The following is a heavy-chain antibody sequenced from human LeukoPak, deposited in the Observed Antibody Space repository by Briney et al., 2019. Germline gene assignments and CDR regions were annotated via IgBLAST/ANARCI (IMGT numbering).Heavy chain of an antibody. Sequence: GGSLRLSCAPSGFTVSSNYMSWVRQAPGKGLEWVSVIFSGGSTYYADSVKGRFTISRDSSKNTLYLQMNSLRAEDTAVYYCASQTMGGYSYSFDHWGQGTLVTVSS. CDR2: IFSGGST. CDR3: ASQTMGGYSYSFDH. J-gene: IGHJ4*02. V-gene: IGHV3-53*01. D-gene: IGHD5-18*01. CDR1: GFTVSSNY.